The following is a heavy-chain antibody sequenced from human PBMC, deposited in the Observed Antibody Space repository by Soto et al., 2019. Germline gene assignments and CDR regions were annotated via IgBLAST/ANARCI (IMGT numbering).Heavy chain of an antibody. CDR1: EDSFNTHW. CDR2: IYPTDSDT. D-gene: IGHD2-15*01. V-gene: IGHV5-51*01. J-gene: IGHJ3*01. Sequence: GESLKISCKGSEDSFNTHWIGWVRQTPGKGLEWMGLIYPTDSDTRYSPSFQGQVTISADKSVNTAYLQWSSLKASDTARYYCARTFCSGDSCSDHEPFDLWGRGTMVTVSS. CDR3: ARTFCSGDSCSDHEPFDL.